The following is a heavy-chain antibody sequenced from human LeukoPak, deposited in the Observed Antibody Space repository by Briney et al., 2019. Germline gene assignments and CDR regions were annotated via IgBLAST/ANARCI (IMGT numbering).Heavy chain of an antibody. Sequence: SETLSLTCSAPGASFRPYYWGWIRKPQGKGLEWIGYIIDTGSTNYKPSLKTRLTMSVDVSKNQISLKLSSVTAADTAVYYCARSSLTGGWFDPWGQGTLVTVSS. CDR2: IIDTGST. D-gene: IGHD7-27*01. CDR3: ARSSLTGGWFDP. J-gene: IGHJ5*02. V-gene: IGHV4-59*01. CDR1: GASFRPYY.